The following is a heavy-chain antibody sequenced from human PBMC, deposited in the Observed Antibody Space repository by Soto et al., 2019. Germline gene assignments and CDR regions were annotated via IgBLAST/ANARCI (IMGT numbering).Heavy chain of an antibody. CDR3: ARDTDGLHY. V-gene: IGHV3-74*01. CDR2: ISTDGSVT. CDR1: GFIFSNYK. Sequence: GGSLRLSCAASGFIFSNYKMHWVRQAPGKGLVWVSRISTDGSVTDYADSVKGRFTVSRDNAKNTLYLQMNSLRAEDTAVYYCARDTDGLHYWGQGTLVTVSS. J-gene: IGHJ4*02.